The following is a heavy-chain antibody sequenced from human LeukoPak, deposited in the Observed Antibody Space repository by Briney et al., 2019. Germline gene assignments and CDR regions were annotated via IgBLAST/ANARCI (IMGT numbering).Heavy chain of an antibody. CDR1: GVTFSSYA. D-gene: IGHD2-2*01. V-gene: IGHV3-30-3*01. J-gene: IGHJ6*02. CDR3: ARESSTGGMDV. CDR2: ISYDGSNK. Sequence: GRSLRLSCAASGVTFSSYAMHWVRQAPGKGLEWVAVISYDGSNKYYADSVKGRFTISRDNSKNTLYLQMNSLRAEDTAVYYCARESSTGGMDVWGQGTTVTVSS.